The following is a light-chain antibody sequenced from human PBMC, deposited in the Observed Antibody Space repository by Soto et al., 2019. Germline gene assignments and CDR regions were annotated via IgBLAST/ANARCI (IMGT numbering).Light chain of an antibody. CDR2: AAA. V-gene: IGKV1-39*01. CDR3: QQSYSTPRT. CDR1: QSISSY. J-gene: IGKJ1*01. Sequence: DIQMTQSPSTLSGSVGDRVTITCRASQSISSYLNWYQHKPGKAPKLLIYAAATLQSGVPSRFSGGGSGTDFTLTISSLQPEDFATYYCQQSYSTPRTFGQGTKVDIK.